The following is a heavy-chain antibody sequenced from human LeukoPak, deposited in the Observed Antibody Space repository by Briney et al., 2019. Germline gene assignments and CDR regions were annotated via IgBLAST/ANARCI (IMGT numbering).Heavy chain of an antibody. CDR2: ISWNSGSI. V-gene: IGHV3-9*01. D-gene: IGHD6-13*01. J-gene: IGHJ4*02. CDR3: AKANRLSYSSSWYAGPFDY. CDR1: GFTFSSYG. Sequence: PGGSLRLSCAASGFTFSSYGMHWVRQAPGKGLEWVSGISWNSGSIGYADSVKGRFTISRDNAKNSLYLQMNSLRAEDTALYYCAKANRLSYSSSWYAGPFDYWGQGTLVTVSS.